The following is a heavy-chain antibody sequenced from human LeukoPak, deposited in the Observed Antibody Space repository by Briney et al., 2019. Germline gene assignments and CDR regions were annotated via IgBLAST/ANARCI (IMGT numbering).Heavy chain of an antibody. CDR1: GYTFTSYG. J-gene: IGHJ4*02. CDR3: ARDEYYYDSSGYYFLGTPSPDY. V-gene: IGHV1-18*01. CDR2: ISAYNGNT. Sequence: GASVKVSCKASGYTFTSYGVSWVRQALGQGLEWMGWISAYNGNTNYARKLQGRVTMTTDTSTSTAYMELRSLRSDDTAVYYCARDEYYYDSSGYYFLGTPSPDYWGQGTLVTVSS. D-gene: IGHD3-22*01.